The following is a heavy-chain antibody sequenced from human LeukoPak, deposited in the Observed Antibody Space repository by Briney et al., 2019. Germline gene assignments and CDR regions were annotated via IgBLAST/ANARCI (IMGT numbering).Heavy chain of an antibody. D-gene: IGHD3-22*01. V-gene: IGHV4-59*01. CDR1: GGSISSYY. CDR2: IYYSGST. J-gene: IGHJ4*02. Sequence: PSETLSLTCTVSGGSISSYYWSWIRQPPGKGLEWIGYIYYSGSTNYNPSLKSRVTISVDTSKNQFSLKLSSVTAADTAVYYCAANYYDSSGYYTPSLDYWGQGTLVTVPS. CDR3: AANYYDSSGYYTPSLDY.